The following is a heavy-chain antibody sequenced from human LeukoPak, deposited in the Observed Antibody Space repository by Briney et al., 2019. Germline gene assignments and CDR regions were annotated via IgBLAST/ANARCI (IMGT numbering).Heavy chain of an antibody. Sequence: PGGSLRLSCAASGFTFNDYAMSWVRQAPGKGLEWVSAISRSGGSTYYTDSVKGRFTISRDNSKNTLYLQMNSLRAEDTAVYYCVKDYSSSWYFWGQGTLVTVSS. CDR3: VKDYSSSWYF. V-gene: IGHV3-23*01. CDR1: GFTFNDYA. CDR2: ISRSGGST. J-gene: IGHJ4*02. D-gene: IGHD6-13*01.